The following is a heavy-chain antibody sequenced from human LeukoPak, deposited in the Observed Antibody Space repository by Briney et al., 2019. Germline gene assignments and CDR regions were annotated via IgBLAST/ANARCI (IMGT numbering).Heavy chain of an antibody. D-gene: IGHD3-9*01. V-gene: IGHV5-51*01. Sequence: KRGESLKISCKGSGYGFTSYWIGWVRQMPGKGLEWMGIIYPGDSDTRYSPSFQGQVTISADKSISTAYLQWSSLKASDTAMYYCARRPAPDYDILTGYSTHPDAFDIWGQGTMVTVSS. CDR3: ARRPAPDYDILTGYSTHPDAFDI. CDR2: IYPGDSDT. J-gene: IGHJ3*02. CDR1: GYGFTSYW.